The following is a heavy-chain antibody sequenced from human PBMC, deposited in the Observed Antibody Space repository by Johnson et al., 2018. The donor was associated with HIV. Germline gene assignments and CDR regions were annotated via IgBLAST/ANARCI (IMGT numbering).Heavy chain of an antibody. CDR2: ISWNGVST. Sequence: QMQLVESGGGVVQPGGSLRLSCAASGFTFSSYGMHWVRQAPGKGLEWVSGISWNGVSTDYADSVKGRFTISRDNAKNSLYLHMSSLRAEDTAVYYCAGDRVGATCFDMWGQGTMVTVSS. CDR3: AGDRVGATCFDM. V-gene: IGHV3-NL1*01. D-gene: IGHD1-26*01. CDR1: GFTFSSYG. J-gene: IGHJ3*02.